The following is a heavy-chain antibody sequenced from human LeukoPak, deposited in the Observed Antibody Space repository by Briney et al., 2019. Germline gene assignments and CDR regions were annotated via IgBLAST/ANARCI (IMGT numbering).Heavy chain of an antibody. CDR2: INHSGST. J-gene: IGHJ6*02. D-gene: IGHD2-21*01. Sequence: SETLSLTCAVYGGSFSGYYWSWIRQPPGKGLEWIGEINHSGSTNYNPSLKSRVTISVDTSKNQFSLKLSSVTAADTAVYYCARHVAGPYYYYYGMDVWGQGTTVTVSS. V-gene: IGHV4-34*01. CDR3: ARHVAGPYYYYYGMDV. CDR1: GGSFSGYY.